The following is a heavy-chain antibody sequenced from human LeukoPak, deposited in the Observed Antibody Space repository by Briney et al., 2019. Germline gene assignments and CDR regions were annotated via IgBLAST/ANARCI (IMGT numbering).Heavy chain of an antibody. Sequence: GGSLRLSCTVSGFTFDDYGMSWVRQAPGKGPEWVSGINRNGGTPSYADSVKGRFTISRDNAKNSLYLQMNSLRAEDTALYHCARGNSNFDFWGQGTLVTVSS. CDR3: ARGNSNFDF. V-gene: IGHV3-20*01. D-gene: IGHD4-23*01. CDR2: INRNGGTP. J-gene: IGHJ4*02. CDR1: GFTFDDYG.